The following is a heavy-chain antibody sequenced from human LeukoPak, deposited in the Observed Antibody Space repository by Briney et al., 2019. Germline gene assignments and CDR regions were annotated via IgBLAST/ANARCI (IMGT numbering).Heavy chain of an antibody. CDR1: GFTLSYFG. CDR2: ISRTSTYI. CDR3: ARARIRIVGTTHFDY. J-gene: IGHJ4*02. Sequence: GGSLRLSCAASGFTLSYFGMNWVRQAPGKGLEWVSSISRTSTYIYYADSLKGRFTISRDNAKKSLYMQMNSLRAEDTAVYYCARARIRIVGTTHFDYWGQGTLVTVSS. V-gene: IGHV3-21*01. D-gene: IGHD1-26*01.